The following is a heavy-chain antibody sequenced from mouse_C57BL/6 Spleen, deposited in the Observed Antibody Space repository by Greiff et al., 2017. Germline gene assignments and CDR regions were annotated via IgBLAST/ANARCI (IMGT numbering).Heavy chain of an antibody. Sequence: QVQLQQPGAELVKPGASVKLSCKASGYTFTSYWMQWVKQRPGQGLEWIGEIDPSDSYTNYNQKFKGKATLTVDTSSSTAYMQLSSLTSEASAVYYCARGGYALFDYWGQGTTLTVSS. CDR1: GYTFTSYW. V-gene: IGHV1-50*01. J-gene: IGHJ2*01. CDR2: IDPSDSYT. D-gene: IGHD2-2*01. CDR3: ARGGYALFDY.